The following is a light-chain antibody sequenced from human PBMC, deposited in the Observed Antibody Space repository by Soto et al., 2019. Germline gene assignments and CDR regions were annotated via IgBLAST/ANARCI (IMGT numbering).Light chain of an antibody. V-gene: IGLV2-11*01. J-gene: IGLJ1*01. CDR1: SSDVGNYDY. CDR3: CSYAGSYTYV. CDR2: DLN. Sequence: QSALTQPRSVSGSPGQSVTISCTGTSSDVGNYDYVSWYQHHPGKAPKVMIYDLNKRPSGVPDRFSGSKSGNTAYLTISGLQTEVEADYYCCSYAGSYTYVFGTGTKVTVL.